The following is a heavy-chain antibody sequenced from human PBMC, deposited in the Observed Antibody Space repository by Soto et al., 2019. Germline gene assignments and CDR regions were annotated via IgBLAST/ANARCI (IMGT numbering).Heavy chain of an antibody. CDR1: GFSFSSHG. J-gene: IGHJ3*02. V-gene: IGHV3-30*03. CDR2: ISYDGSKK. D-gene: IGHD5-18*01. CDR3: APRGYRYGFYALDI. Sequence: QVQLVESGGGVVQPGRSLRLSCAASGFSFSSHGMHWVRQAPGKGLEWVSIISYDGSKKAYADSVKGRFTISRDNSKNTLSLQMNSLRADDTAVYYCAPRGYRYGFYALDIWGQGTMVTVSS.